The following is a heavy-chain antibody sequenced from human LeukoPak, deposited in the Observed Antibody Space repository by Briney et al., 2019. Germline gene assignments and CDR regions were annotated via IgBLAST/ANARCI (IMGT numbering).Heavy chain of an antibody. D-gene: IGHD5-18*01. Sequence: GGSLRLSCVASGFTFSNYAMSWVRQAPGQGLEWVSGIVNSGGSTYYADSVKGRLTISRDNSKKTVYLQMSSLRGDDTAVYYCAKDRAGYSYGMFDSWGQGTLVTVSS. CDR1: GFTFSNYA. J-gene: IGHJ4*02. CDR2: IVNSGGST. V-gene: IGHV3-23*01. CDR3: AKDRAGYSYGMFDS.